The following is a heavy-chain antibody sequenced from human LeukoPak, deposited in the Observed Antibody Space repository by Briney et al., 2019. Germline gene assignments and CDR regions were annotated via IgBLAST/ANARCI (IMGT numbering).Heavy chain of an antibody. CDR2: IYSGGST. CDR1: GFTVSSNY. J-gene: IGHJ3*02. Sequence: LSGGSLRLSCAAPGFTVSSNYMSWVRQAPGKGLEWVSVIYSGGSTYYADSVKGRFTISRDNSKNTLYLQMNSLRAEDTAVYYCARSMGRYYDSSGYYALDIWGQGTMVTVSS. D-gene: IGHD3-22*01. V-gene: IGHV3-66*01. CDR3: ARSMGRYYDSSGYYALDI.